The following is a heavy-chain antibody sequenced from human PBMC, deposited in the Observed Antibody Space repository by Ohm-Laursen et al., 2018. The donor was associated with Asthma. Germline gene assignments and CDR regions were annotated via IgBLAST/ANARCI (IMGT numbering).Heavy chain of an antibody. CDR1: GFPFSLYA. V-gene: IGHV4-59*01. Sequence: LRLSCSASGFPFSLYAMDWVRQPPGKGLEWIGYIYDSGYTNYSPSLKSRVTISVDTSKNHLSLKLSSLTAADTAVYFCARLDWAQSMFDSWGQGTLVIVSS. CDR3: ARLDWAQSMFDS. J-gene: IGHJ4*02. D-gene: IGHD3-9*01. CDR2: IYDSGYT.